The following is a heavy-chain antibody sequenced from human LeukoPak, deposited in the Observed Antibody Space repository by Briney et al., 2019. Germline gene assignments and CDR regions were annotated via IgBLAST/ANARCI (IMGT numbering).Heavy chain of an antibody. CDR2: IIPIFGIA. V-gene: IGHV1-69*04. D-gene: IGHD4-23*01. CDR3: AREESSTVVFDY. CDR1: GGTFSSYA. J-gene: IGHJ4*02. Sequence: SVKVSCKASGGTFSSYAISWVRQAPGQGLEWMGRIIPIFGIANYAQKFQGRVTITADKSTSTAYMELSSLRSEDTAVYYCAREESSTVVFDYWGQGTLVTVSS.